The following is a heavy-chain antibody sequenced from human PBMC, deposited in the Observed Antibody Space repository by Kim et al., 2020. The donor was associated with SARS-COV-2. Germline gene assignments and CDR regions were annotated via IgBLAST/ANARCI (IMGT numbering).Heavy chain of an antibody. Sequence: RSKFYAGSVKGRFTISRDHSKNVLFLQMDSVRGEDTAVYYCAKESDAFDIWGQGTMVTVSS. CDR2: RSK. V-gene: IGHV3-30*02. CDR3: AKESDAFDI. J-gene: IGHJ3*02.